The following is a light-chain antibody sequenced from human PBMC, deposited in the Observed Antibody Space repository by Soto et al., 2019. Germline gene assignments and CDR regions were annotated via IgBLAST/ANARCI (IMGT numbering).Light chain of an antibody. J-gene: IGKJ5*01. CDR2: LGS. CDR1: QSLLHSNGYNF. Sequence: DIVMTQSPLSLPVTPLAPASISCRSIQSLLHSNGYNFLDWYLQKPGQSPQLLIYLGSSRSCGVPDRFSGSGSGTDFTLKIDRVEAEDVGTYYCMQGLQSPPTFGQGTRLENK. CDR3: MQGLQSPPT. V-gene: IGKV2-28*01.